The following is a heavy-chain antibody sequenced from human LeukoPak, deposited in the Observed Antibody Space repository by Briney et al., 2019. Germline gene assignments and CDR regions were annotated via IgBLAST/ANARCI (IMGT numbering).Heavy chain of an antibody. CDR2: INHSGST. D-gene: IGHD6-19*01. Sequence: PSETLSLTCTVSGGSISSSSYYWSWIRQPPGKGLEWIGEINHSGSTNYNPSLKSRVTISVDTSKNQFSLKLSSVTAADTAVYYCARGALDYSSGWYPPYQHWGQGTLVTVSS. CDR1: GGSISSSSYY. V-gene: IGHV4-39*07. J-gene: IGHJ4*02. CDR3: ARGALDYSSGWYPPYQH.